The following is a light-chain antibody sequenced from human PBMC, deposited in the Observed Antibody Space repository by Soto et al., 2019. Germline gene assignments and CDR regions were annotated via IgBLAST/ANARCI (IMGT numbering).Light chain of an antibody. CDR3: QQYGSSPPTT. CDR1: QSVSSSY. Sequence: ENMWTQSPGTLSLSPGERATLSCRSSQSVSSSYLAWYQQKPGQAPRLLIYGASSRATGIPDRFSGSGSGTDFTLTISRLEPEDFAVYYCQQYGSSPPTTFGQGTKVDI. J-gene: IGKJ1*01. CDR2: GAS. V-gene: IGKV3-20*01.